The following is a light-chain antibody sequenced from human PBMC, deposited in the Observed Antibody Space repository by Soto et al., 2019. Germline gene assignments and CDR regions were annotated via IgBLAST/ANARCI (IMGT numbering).Light chain of an antibody. CDR2: EVT. CDR1: SSDVGGYKF. J-gene: IGLJ1*01. Sequence: QSVLTQPPSASGSPGQSVTISCTGASSDVGGYKFVSWYQQHPGKAPKLIIYEVTQRPSGVPDRFSGSKSGNTASLTVSGLQAEDEAEYYCCSYVGATTYVFGSGTKVTVL. V-gene: IGLV2-8*01. CDR3: CSYVGATTYV.